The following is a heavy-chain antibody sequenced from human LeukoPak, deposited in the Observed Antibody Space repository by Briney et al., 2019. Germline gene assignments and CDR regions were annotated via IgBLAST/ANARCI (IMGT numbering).Heavy chain of an antibody. CDR2: ISGSADNT. D-gene: IGHD1-26*01. Sequence: GGSLRLSCAASGFTFSSYGMHWVRQAPGKGLEWVSAISGSADNTYYADSVKGRFAISRDNSKNTLYLQLSTLRADDTAVYYCAKRTPYTGSSQSFDYWGQGTLVTVSS. CDR3: AKRTPYTGSSQSFDY. V-gene: IGHV3-23*01. J-gene: IGHJ4*02. CDR1: GFTFSSYG.